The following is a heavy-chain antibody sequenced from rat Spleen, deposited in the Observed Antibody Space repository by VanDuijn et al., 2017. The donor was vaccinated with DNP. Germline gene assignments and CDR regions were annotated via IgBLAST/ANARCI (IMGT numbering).Heavy chain of an antibody. D-gene: IGHD1-4*01. V-gene: IGHV5-25*01. CDR1: GFTFSNYY. CDR3: ARSRLPGYYPFAC. Sequence: EVQLVESGGGLVQPGRSMKLSCAASGFTFSNYYMAWVRQAPTKGLEWVASISTGGGNTYYRDSVKGRFTISRDDAKSSLYLQMNSLKSEDTATYYCARSRLPGYYPFACWGQGTLVTVSS. CDR2: ISTGGGNT. J-gene: IGHJ3*01.